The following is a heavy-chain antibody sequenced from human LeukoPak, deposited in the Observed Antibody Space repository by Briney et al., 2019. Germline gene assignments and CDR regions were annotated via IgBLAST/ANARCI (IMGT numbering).Heavy chain of an antibody. CDR3: ARAISWNGAQGHMDV. Sequence: GGSLRLSCAASGFSFSDYWMHWVRQAPGKGLVWVSRINSDGRNIAYADSVKGRFTVSRDNAKNTLYLEMNSLTIEDTAVYYCARAISWNGAQGHMDVWGKGTTVTVS. J-gene: IGHJ6*03. CDR2: INSDGRNI. CDR1: GFSFSDYW. V-gene: IGHV3-74*03. D-gene: IGHD1-1*01.